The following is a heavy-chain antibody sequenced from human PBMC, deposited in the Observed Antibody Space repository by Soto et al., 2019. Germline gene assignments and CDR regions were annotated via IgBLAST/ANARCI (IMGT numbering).Heavy chain of an antibody. V-gene: IGHV3-43*01. Sequence: EVQLVESGGAVVQPGGSLRLSSVVSGFTFDEYSMYWVRQPPGKGLEWISLLTWEGGTTYYADSVKGRFTISRDSGKDLLFIQMDRLRTEDTAIYYCAKVKRKSTTTWAVDFDSWGQGSLVTVSS. CDR1: GFTFDEYS. CDR3: AKVKRKSTTTWAVDFDS. CDR2: LTWEGGTT. D-gene: IGHD7-27*01. J-gene: IGHJ4*02.